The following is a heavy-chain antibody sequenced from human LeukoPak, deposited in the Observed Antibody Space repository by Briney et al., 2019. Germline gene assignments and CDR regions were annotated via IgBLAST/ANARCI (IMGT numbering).Heavy chain of an antibody. V-gene: IGHV1-3*01. CDR3: AKNGDPYWYFDL. Sequence: PWASVKVSRKASGYTFTSYAMHWVRQAPGQRLEWMGWINAGNGNTKYSQKFQGRVTITRDTSASTAYMELSSLRSEDTAVYYCAKNGDPYWYFDLWGRGTLVTVSS. CDR1: GYTFTSYA. CDR2: INAGNGNT. D-gene: IGHD4-17*01. J-gene: IGHJ2*01.